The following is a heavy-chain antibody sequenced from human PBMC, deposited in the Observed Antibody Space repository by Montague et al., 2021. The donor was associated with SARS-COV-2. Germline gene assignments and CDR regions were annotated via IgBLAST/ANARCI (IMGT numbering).Heavy chain of an antibody. J-gene: IGHJ4*02. CDR3: GRGVEAATPAVDY. CDR1: GDSISSFY. Sequence: SETLSLTCTVSGDSISSFYWNWIRQPAGKGLEWIGRIYASGGTNYNPSLKSRVTMSVDTSKNQFSLKLNSVTAADTAVYYCGRGVEAATPAVDYWGRGTLVTVSS. D-gene: IGHD2-15*01. V-gene: IGHV4-4*07. CDR2: IYASGGT.